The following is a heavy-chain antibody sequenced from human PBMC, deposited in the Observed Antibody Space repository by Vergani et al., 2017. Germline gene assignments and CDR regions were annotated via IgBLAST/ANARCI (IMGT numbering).Heavy chain of an antibody. Sequence: QLQLQESGPGLVKPSETLSLTCTVSGGSISSRSYYWGWIRQPPGKGLEWIGSIYYSGSTYYNPSLKSRVTKSVEMSKNQLSLKLSSVTAADTAVYYCARHPGVEMATISYFDYWGQGTLVTVSS. J-gene: IGHJ4*02. CDR3: ARHPGVEMATISYFDY. CDR2: IYYSGST. V-gene: IGHV4-39*01. CDR1: GGSISSRSYY. D-gene: IGHD5-24*01.